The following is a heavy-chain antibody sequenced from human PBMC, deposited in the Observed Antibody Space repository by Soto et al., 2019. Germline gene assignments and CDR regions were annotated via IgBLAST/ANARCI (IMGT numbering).Heavy chain of an antibody. CDR3: AAPPRY. V-gene: IGHV4-39*07. Sequence: PSETLSLTCTVSGGSISSSSYFWGWIRQPPGKGLEWIGSIYYSGSTYYNPSSKSRVTVSVDTSKNQFSLKLTSVTAADTAVYYCAAPPRYWGQGTLVTVSS. CDR2: IYYSGST. D-gene: IGHD6-6*01. J-gene: IGHJ4*02. CDR1: GGSISSSSYF.